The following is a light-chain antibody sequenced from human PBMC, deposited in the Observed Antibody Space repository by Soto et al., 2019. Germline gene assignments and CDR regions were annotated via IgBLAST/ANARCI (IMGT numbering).Light chain of an antibody. J-gene: IGKJ1*01. V-gene: IGKV3-11*01. Sequence: IVLTQSPATLTLSPGEKATLSCRASQSVSSYIAWYQQKPGQAPRLLIYDVSNRATGTPARFSGSGSGTDFTLTITRLEPEDFAVYYCQQYGGSPRTFGQGTKVDIK. CDR1: QSVSSY. CDR2: DVS. CDR3: QQYGGSPRT.